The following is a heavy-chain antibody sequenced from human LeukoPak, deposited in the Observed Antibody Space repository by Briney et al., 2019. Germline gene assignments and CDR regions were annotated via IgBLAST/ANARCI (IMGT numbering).Heavy chain of an antibody. J-gene: IGHJ4*02. CDR3: AREDVPYYFDY. Sequence: ASVKVSCKASGYTFTSYYMHWVRQAPGQGLEWMGIINPSGGSTSYAQKFQGRVTVTRDTSTSTVYMELSSLRSEDTAVYYCAREDVPYYFDYWGQGTLVTVSS. V-gene: IGHV1-46*01. CDR2: INPSGGST. CDR1: GYTFTSYY.